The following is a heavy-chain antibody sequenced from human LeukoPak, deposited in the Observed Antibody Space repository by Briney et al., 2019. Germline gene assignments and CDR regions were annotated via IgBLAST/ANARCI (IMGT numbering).Heavy chain of an antibody. CDR2: ISSSSSYI. J-gene: IGHJ4*02. CDR1: GFTFSSYS. V-gene: IGHV3-21*01. Sequence: GGSLRLSCAASGFTFSSYSMNWVRQAPGKGLEWVSSISSSSSYIYYADSVKGRFTVSRDNAKNSLYLQMNSLRAEDTAVYYCARERDGCPGYWGQGTLVTVSS. D-gene: IGHD5-24*01. CDR3: ARERDGCPGY.